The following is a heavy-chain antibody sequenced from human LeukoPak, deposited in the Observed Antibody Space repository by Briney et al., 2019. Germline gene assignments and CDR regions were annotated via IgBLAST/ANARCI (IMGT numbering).Heavy chain of an antibody. CDR1: GFTFSSYE. D-gene: IGHD5-12*01. Sequence: PGGSLRLSCAPPGFTFSSYEMSWVRQALGKGLDWVSIIYNGDYTYYADYVKGRITISRDNSKNTLYLQMDSLRVEDTAVYYCARDRGSGYDPGYFDYWGQGTLVTVSS. CDR2: IYNGDYT. V-gene: IGHV3-66*01. J-gene: IGHJ4*02. CDR3: ARDRGSGYDPGYFDY.